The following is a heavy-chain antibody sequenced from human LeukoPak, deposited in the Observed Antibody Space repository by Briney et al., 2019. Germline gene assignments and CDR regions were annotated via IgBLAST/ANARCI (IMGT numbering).Heavy chain of an antibody. CDR1: GFTFSSYA. CDR2: ISYGGSNK. J-gene: IGHJ3*02. V-gene: IGHV3-30-3*01. D-gene: IGHD3-22*01. CDR3: AREGVGYYESSGSDAFDI. Sequence: GRSLRLSCAASGFTFSSYAMHWVRQAPGKGLEWVAVISYGGSNKYYADSVKGRFTISRDNSENTLYLQMNSLRAEDTAVYYCAREGVGYYESSGSDAFDIWGQGTMVTVSS.